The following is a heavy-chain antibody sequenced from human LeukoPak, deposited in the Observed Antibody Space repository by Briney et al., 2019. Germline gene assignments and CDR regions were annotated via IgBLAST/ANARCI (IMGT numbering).Heavy chain of an antibody. J-gene: IGHJ3*02. D-gene: IGHD1-26*01. V-gene: IGHV1-18*01. CDR2: ISTYNGHT. Sequence: ASVKHSCKASGYTFTTYGISWVRQAPRQGLEWMGWISTYNGHTNYAQKLQGRVTMTTDTSTSTAYMELRNLRSDDTAVYYCARGGRWELPRPYAFDIWGQGTMVTVSS. CDR3: ARGGRWELPRPYAFDI. CDR1: GYTFTTYG.